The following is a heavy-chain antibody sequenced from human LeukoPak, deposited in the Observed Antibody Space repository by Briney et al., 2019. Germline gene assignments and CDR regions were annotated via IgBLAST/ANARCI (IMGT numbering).Heavy chain of an antibody. Sequence: SETLSLTCTVSGGSISSYYWSWIRQPDGKGLEWIGRIYTSGSTNYNPSLKSRVTMSVDTSKNQFSLKLSSVTAADTAVYYCARDYYYDSSGYYHFDYWGQGTLVTVSS. D-gene: IGHD3-22*01. CDR2: IYTSGST. V-gene: IGHV4-4*07. CDR3: ARDYYYDSSGYYHFDY. J-gene: IGHJ4*02. CDR1: GGSISSYY.